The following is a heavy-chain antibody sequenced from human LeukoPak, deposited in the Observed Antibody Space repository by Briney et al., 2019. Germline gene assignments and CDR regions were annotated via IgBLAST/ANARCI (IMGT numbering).Heavy chain of an antibody. J-gene: IGHJ4*02. V-gene: IGHV4-34*01. CDR1: GGSFSGYY. CDR3: ASWLVRGELRLYYFDY. Sequence: KSSETLSLTCAVYGGSFSGYYWSWIRQPPGKGLEWIGEINHSGSTNYNPSLKSRVTISVDTSKNQFSLKLSSVTAADTAVYYCASWLVRGELRLYYFDYWGQGTLVTVSS. D-gene: IGHD3-10*01. CDR2: INHSGST.